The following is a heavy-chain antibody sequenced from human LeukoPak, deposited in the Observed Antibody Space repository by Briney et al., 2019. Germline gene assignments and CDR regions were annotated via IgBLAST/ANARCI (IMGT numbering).Heavy chain of an antibody. V-gene: IGHV1-69*01. J-gene: IGHJ4*02. CDR1: GGTFSSYA. Sequence: GASVKVSCKASGGTFSSYAISWVRQAPGQGLEWMGGIIPIFGTANYAQKFQGRVTITADESTSTAYMELSSLRSEDTAVCYCARAVLYSSSWSPIDYWGQGTLVTVSS. CDR3: ARAVLYSSSWSPIDY. CDR2: IIPIFGTA. D-gene: IGHD6-13*01.